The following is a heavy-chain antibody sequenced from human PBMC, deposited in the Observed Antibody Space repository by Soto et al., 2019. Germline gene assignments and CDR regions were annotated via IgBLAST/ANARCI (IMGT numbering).Heavy chain of an antibody. CDR1: GGSISSYY. CDR3: AREFHYYDSSGSYFKAWFDP. J-gene: IGHJ5*02. Sequence: PSETLSLTCTVSGGSISSYYWSWIRQPPGKGLEWIGYIYYSGSTNYNPSLKSRVTISVDTSKNQFSLKLSSVTAADTAVYYCAREFHYYDSSGSYFKAWFDPWGQGTLVTVSS. V-gene: IGHV4-59*01. CDR2: IYYSGST. D-gene: IGHD3-22*01.